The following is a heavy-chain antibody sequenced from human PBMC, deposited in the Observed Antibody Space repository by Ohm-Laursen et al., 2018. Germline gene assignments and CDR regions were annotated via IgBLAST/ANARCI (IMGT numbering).Heavy chain of an antibody. V-gene: IGHV1-18*01. D-gene: IGHD3-10*01. CDR3: ARIPHYGSGIYLANYFDF. CDR1: GYTFTNYG. Sequence: ASVKVSCKASGYTFTNYGISWVRQAPGQGLEWMGWISGYNGNTKYAQRLQDRVTMTTDTSTSTAYIEMRSLRSDDTAVYYCARIPHYGSGIYLANYFDFWGQGTLVTVSS. CDR2: ISGYNGNT. J-gene: IGHJ4*02.